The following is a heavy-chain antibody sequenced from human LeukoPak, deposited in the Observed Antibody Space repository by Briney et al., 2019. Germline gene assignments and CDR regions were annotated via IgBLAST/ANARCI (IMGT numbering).Heavy chain of an antibody. Sequence: PGRSLRLSCAASGFTFSSYAMHWVRQAPGKGLEWVAVISYDGSNKYYADSVKGRFTISRDNSKNTLYLQMNSLRAEDTAVYYCASPGYSGYDTFNYWGQGTLVTVSS. D-gene: IGHD5-12*01. J-gene: IGHJ4*02. CDR2: ISYDGSNK. CDR1: GFTFSSYA. CDR3: ASPGYSGYDTFNY. V-gene: IGHV3-30-3*01.